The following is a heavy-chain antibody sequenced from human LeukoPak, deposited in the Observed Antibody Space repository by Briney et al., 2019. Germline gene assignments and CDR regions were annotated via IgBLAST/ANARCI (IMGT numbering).Heavy chain of an antibody. Sequence: SETLSLNCTVSGGSISSYYWSWIRQPAGKGLEWIGRIYTSGSTNYNPSLKSRVTMSVDTSKNQFSLKLSSVTAADTAVYYCARDTMVRGIWIGIGLDYWGQGTLVTVSS. V-gene: IGHV4-4*07. J-gene: IGHJ4*02. CDR1: GGSISSYY. CDR3: ARDTMVRGIWIGIGLDY. CDR2: IYTSGST. D-gene: IGHD3-10*01.